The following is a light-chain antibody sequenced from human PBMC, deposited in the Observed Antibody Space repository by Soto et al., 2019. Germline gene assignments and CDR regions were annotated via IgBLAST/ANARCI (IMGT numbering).Light chain of an antibody. CDR3: CSYAGSYTWV. J-gene: IGLJ3*02. CDR1: SSDVGGYNF. CDR2: DVS. V-gene: IGLV2-11*01. Sequence: QSALTQPRSVSGSPGQSVTISCTGTSSDVGGYNFVSWYQHHPGKVPKLMIYDVSKRPSGVPDRFSGSKSGNTASLTISGLQAEDEADYYCCSYAGSYTWVFGGGTKVTVL.